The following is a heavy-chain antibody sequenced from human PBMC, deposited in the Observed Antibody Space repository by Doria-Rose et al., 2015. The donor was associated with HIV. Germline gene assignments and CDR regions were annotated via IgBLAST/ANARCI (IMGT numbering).Heavy chain of an antibody. J-gene: IGHJ3*01. CDR1: GLTFNDHY. CDR2: ISSSGSYI. Sequence: QVQLVQSGGGLGKSEGSLRLSCVASGLTFNDHYLSWIRQAPGKGLEWISYISSSGSYIYYADSVKGRFTVSRDNAKNSLFLQMNSLRAEDTAVYYCATDYSDIGGYRLRPFDVWGQGTMVTVSS. D-gene: IGHD3-22*01. V-gene: IGHV3-11*04. CDR3: ATDYSDIGGYRLRPFDV.